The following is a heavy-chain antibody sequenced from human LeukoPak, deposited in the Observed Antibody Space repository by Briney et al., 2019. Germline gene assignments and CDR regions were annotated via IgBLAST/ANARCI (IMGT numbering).Heavy chain of an antibody. Sequence: SETLSLTCTVSGGSISSYYWSWIRKPPGKGLEWIGYIYYSGSTNYNPSLKSRVTISVDTSKNQFSLKLSSVTAADTAVYYCARLPSGSGYSFDYWGQGTLVTVSS. CDR2: IYYSGST. CDR3: ARLPSGSGYSFDY. CDR1: GGSISSYY. V-gene: IGHV4-59*01. J-gene: IGHJ4*02. D-gene: IGHD3-22*01.